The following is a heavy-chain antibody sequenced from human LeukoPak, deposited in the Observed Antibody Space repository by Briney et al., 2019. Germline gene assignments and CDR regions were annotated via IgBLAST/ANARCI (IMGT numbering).Heavy chain of an antibody. J-gene: IGHJ4*02. CDR2: INHSGST. CDR1: GGSFSGYY. CDR3: ARGKCYGSGSSTFDY. D-gene: IGHD3-10*01. Sequence: SETLSLTCAVYGGSFSGYYWSWIRQPPGKGLEWIGEINHSGSTNYNPSLKSRVTISVDTSKNQFSLKLSSVTAADTAVYYCARGKCYGSGSSTFDYWGQGTLVTVSS. V-gene: IGHV4-34*01.